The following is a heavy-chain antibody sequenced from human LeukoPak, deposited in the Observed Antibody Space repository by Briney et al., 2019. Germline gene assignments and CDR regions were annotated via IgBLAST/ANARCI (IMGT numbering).Heavy chain of an antibody. CDR2: IIPMFGTA. CDR3: ARDPYDSSSYYYSYFDY. CDR1: GGTFSSYA. J-gene: IGHJ4*02. D-gene: IGHD3-22*01. V-gene: IGHV1-69*06. Sequence: SVKVSCKASGGTFSSYAISWVRQVPGQGLDWMGGIIPMFGTANYAQNFQGRVTVTADKSTSTAYMELSSLRFEDTAVYYCARDPYDSSSYYYSYFDYWGQGTLVTVSS.